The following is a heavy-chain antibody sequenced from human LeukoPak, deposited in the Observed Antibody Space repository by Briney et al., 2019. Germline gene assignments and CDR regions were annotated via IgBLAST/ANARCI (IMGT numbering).Heavy chain of an antibody. CDR2: IKSKPDGGTI. CDR3: TTDPALGY. V-gene: IGHV3-15*07. CDR1: GFSFSNAW. J-gene: IGHJ4*02. D-gene: IGHD2-2*01. Sequence: GGSLRLSCAASGFSFSNAWMNWVRQAPGKGLEWVGRIKSKPDGGTIDYAAPVKGRFTISRDDSKNTLYLQMNSLKTEDTAVYYCTTDPALGYWGQGTLVTVSS.